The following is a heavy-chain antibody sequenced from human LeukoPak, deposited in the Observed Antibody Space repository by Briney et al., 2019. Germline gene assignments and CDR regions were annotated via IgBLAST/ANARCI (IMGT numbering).Heavy chain of an antibody. D-gene: IGHD2-21*01. CDR2: IYYSGST. V-gene: IGHV4-61*01. CDR1: GGSIGSSSYY. CDR3: ARGGDTFASDY. J-gene: IGHJ4*02. Sequence: SETLSLTCTVSGGSIGSSSYYWSWIRQPPGKGLEWIGYIYYSGSTNYNPSLKSRVTISVDTSKNQFSLKLSSVTAADTAVYYCARGGDTFASDYWGQGTLVTVSS.